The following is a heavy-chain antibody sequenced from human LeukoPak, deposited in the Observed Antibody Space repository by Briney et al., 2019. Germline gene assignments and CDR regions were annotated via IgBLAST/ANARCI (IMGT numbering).Heavy chain of an antibody. CDR3: ARGKTTKNLSAAGH. CDR2: ITSSSNYI. CDR1: GFTFSSFG. V-gene: IGHV3-21*01. Sequence: PGGSLRLSCAASGFTFSSFGMHWVRQAPGKGLEWVSSITSSSNYIYYADSVKGRFTISRDNAQSSLYLLMNSLRAEDTAMYYCARGKTTKNLSAAGHWGQGTLVTVSS. D-gene: IGHD6-13*01. J-gene: IGHJ4*02.